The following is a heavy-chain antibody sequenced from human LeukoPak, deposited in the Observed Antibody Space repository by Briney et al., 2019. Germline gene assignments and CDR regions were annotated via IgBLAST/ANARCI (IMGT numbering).Heavy chain of an antibody. V-gene: IGHV4-61*09. CDR1: GGSISSGSYY. CDR2: IYTSGST. CDR3: ARALFGYYDSSAYDY. J-gene: IGHJ4*02. D-gene: IGHD3-22*01. Sequence: SQTLSLTCTVSGGSISSGSYYWSWIRQPAGKGLEWIGHIYTSGSTNYNPSLKSRVTISVDTSKNQFSLKLSSVTAADTAVCYCARALFGYYDSSAYDYWGQGTLVTVSS.